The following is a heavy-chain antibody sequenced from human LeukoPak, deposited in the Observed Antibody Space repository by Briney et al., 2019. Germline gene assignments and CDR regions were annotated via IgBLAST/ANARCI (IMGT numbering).Heavy chain of an antibody. CDR3: ARGHHYDSSGRGFDY. CDR1: GFTVNSNY. D-gene: IGHD3-22*01. V-gene: IGHV3-66*01. Sequence: GGSLRLSCAASGFTVNSNYMSWVRQAPGKGLEGVSVIYSGGSTYYADSVKGRFTLSRDNSKNTLYLQMNSLRAEDTAVYYCARGHHYDSSGRGFDYWGQGTLVTVSS. J-gene: IGHJ4*02. CDR2: IYSGGST.